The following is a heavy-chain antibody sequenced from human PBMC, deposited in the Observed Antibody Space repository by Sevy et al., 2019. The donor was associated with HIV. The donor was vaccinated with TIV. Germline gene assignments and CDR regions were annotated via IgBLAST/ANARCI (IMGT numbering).Heavy chain of an antibody. CDR2: INGHNGNT. V-gene: IGHV1-18*01. CDR3: ERDGYDGSGYQRGLFDF. Sequence: ASVKVSCKASGYIFTSYGISWVRQAPRQGLEWMVWINGHNGNTNYVQNLQGRVTMTTDTSTNTAYMELRSLRSDDTAVYYHERDGYDGSGYQRGLFDFWGQGTLVTVSS. J-gene: IGHJ4*02. D-gene: IGHD3-22*01. CDR1: GYIFTSYG.